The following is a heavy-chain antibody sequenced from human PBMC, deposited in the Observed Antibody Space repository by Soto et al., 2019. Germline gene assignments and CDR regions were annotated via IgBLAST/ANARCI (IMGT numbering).Heavy chain of an antibody. CDR3: AKSGYYGSGSYEEDY. J-gene: IGHJ4*02. Sequence: GGSLRLSCAASGFTFSSYAMSWVRQAPGKGLEWVSAISGSGGSTYYADSVKGRFTISRDNSKNTLYLQMNSLRAEDTAVYYCAKSGYYGSGSYEEDYWGQGTLVTVSS. D-gene: IGHD3-10*01. CDR1: GFTFSSYA. CDR2: ISGSGGST. V-gene: IGHV3-23*01.